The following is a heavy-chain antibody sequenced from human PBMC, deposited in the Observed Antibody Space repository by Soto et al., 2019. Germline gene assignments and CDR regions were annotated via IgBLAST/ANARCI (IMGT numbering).Heavy chain of an antibody. CDR1: GHSISSGFYY. CDR2: IYYSGST. J-gene: IGHJ5*02. Sequence: PSETLSLTCAVSGHSISSGFYYWGWIRQPPGKGLERIGSIYYSGSTYYNPSLKSRVTISVDTSKNQFSLKLSSVTAADTAVYYCARISSSSGFWFDPWGQGTLVTVSS. D-gene: IGHD6-6*01. CDR3: ARISSSSGFWFDP. V-gene: IGHV4-38-2*01.